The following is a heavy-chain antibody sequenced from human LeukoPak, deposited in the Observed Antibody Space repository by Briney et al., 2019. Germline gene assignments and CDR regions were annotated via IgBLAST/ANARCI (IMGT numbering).Heavy chain of an antibody. V-gene: IGHV3-23*01. CDR3: ANDFDH. CDR2: ISGSDDNT. CDR1: GFTFNNYA. J-gene: IGHJ4*02. Sequence: PGGSLRLSCAASGFTFNNYAMSWVRQAPGKGLEWVSTISGSDDNTYYADSVKGRFTISRDISKNTLYLQMNNLRADDTAVYYCANDFDHWGQGTLVTVSS.